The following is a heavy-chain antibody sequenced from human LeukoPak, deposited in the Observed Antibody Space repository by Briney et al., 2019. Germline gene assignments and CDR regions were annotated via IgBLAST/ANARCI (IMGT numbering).Heavy chain of an antibody. D-gene: IGHD5-12*01. CDR2: ISYDGSTK. V-gene: IGHV3-30-3*01. CDR1: GFTFSNYA. J-gene: IGHJ4*02. CDR3: ARDHSGYDYWFDY. Sequence: PGRSLRLSCAASGFTFSNYAMHWVRQAPHKGLEWVAVISYDGSTKYYADSVKGRFIISRDNSKNTLSLHMASLTVEDTAMYYCARDHSGYDYWFDYWGQGTLVTVSS.